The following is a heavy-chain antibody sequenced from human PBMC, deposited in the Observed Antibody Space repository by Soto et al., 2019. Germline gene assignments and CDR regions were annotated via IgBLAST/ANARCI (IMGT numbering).Heavy chain of an antibody. V-gene: IGHV4-34*01. CDR3: ARAQKRRGYSGCPSLGWFDP. Sequence: SLTCAVYGGSFSGYYWSWIRQPPGKGLEWIGEINHSGSTNYNPSLKSRVTISVDTSKNQFSLKLSSVTAADTAVYYCARAQKRRGYSGCPSLGWFDPWGQGTLVTVSS. D-gene: IGHD5-12*01. CDR2: INHSGST. CDR1: GGSFSGYY. J-gene: IGHJ5*02.